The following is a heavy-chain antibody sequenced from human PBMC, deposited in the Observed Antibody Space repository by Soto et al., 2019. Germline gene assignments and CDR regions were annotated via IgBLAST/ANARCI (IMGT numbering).Heavy chain of an antibody. CDR3: AKLGGGDYGDPVGLYMDV. D-gene: IGHD4-17*01. CDR2: ISYDGSNK. Sequence: GGSLRLSCAASGFTFSSYGMHWVRQAPGKGLEWVAVISYDGSNKYYADSVKGRFTISRDNSKNTLYLQMNSLRAEDTAVYYCAKLGGGDYGDPVGLYMDVWGKGTTVTVSS. J-gene: IGHJ6*03. CDR1: GFTFSSYG. V-gene: IGHV3-30*18.